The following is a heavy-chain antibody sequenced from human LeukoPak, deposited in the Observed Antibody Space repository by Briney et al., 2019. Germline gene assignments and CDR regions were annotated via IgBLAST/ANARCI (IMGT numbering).Heavy chain of an antibody. D-gene: IGHD6-19*01. CDR2: ISHEGSYQ. Sequence: GGSLRLSCAASGFTFSTYWMSWVRQAPGKGLEWVAVISHEGSYQNYADSVKGRFTISRDNSKNMVFLQMNSLNAEDTAVYYCAGTREQWQVLDYWGQGTLVTVSS. CDR3: AGTREQWQVLDY. J-gene: IGHJ4*02. V-gene: IGHV3-30*03. CDR1: GFTFSTYW.